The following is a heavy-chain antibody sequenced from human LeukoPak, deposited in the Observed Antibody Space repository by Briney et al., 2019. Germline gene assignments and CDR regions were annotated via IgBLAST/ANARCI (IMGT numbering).Heavy chain of an antibody. Sequence: HPGGSLRLSCAVSGFSLSSYGMHWVRQAPGKGLEWVAVISYDGKNVIYADSVKGRFTISKDNSKNTLSLQMNSLRPEDTAVYYCAKDGDPAAASYYFDYWGQGTLVTVSS. CDR3: AKDGDPAAASYYFDY. D-gene: IGHD6-13*01. J-gene: IGHJ4*02. CDR2: ISYDGKNV. V-gene: IGHV3-30*18. CDR1: GFSLSSYG.